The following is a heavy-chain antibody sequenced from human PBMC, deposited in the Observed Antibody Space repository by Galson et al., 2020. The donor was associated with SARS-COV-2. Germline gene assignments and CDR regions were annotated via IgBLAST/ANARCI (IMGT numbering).Heavy chain of an antibody. J-gene: IGHJ4*02. CDR3: ARDSWGYNYGSDY. CDR1: GFTFNHYW. V-gene: IGHV3-7*01. Sequence: GGSLRLSCAASGFTFNHYWMSWVRQAPGKGLEWVANIKQDGSEKYYVDSVKGRFTISRDNPKNSLYLQMNSLRAEDTAVYYCARDSWGYNYGSDYWGQGTLVTVSS. D-gene: IGHD5-18*01. CDR2: IKQDGSEK.